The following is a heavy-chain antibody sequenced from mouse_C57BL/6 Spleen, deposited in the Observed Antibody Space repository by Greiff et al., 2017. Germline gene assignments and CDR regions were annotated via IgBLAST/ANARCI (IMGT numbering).Heavy chain of an antibody. V-gene: IGHV10-1*01. Sequence: EVLLVESGGGLVQPKGSLKFSCAASGSSFTTYAMNWVRQAPGKGLEWVARISSKSNNHATYYADSVKDRFTISRDDSESMLYLQMNILKTEDTAMYYGVGEREIYYSKYVYDALDYWGKGTTVTVSS. CDR2: ISSKSNNHAT. J-gene: IGHJ4*01. CDR3: VGEREIYYSKYVYDALDY. CDR1: GSSFTTYA. D-gene: IGHD2-5*01.